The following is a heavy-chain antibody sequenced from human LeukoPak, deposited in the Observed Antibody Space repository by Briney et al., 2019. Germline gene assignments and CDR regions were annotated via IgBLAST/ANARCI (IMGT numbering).Heavy chain of an antibody. CDR3: ARDLRAVAGPEAYYGMDV. CDR1: GGSISSSNW. J-gene: IGHJ6*02. D-gene: IGHD6-19*01. CDR2: IYHSGST. V-gene: IGHV4-4*02. Sequence: SGTLSLTCAVSGGSISSSNWWSWVRQPPGKGLEWIGEIYHSGSTNYNPSLKSRVTISVDNSKNQFSLKLRSVTAADTAVYYCARDLRAVAGPEAYYGMDVWGQGTTVTVSS.